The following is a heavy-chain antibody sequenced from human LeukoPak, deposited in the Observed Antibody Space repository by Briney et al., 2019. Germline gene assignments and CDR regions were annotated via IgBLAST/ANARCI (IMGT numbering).Heavy chain of an antibody. V-gene: IGHV4-4*07. J-gene: IGHJ2*01. D-gene: IGHD6-19*01. CDR2: IYTSGST. Sequence: SETLSLTCTVSGGSIRSYYWGWMRQPAGKGLEWIGRIYTSGSTNYNPSLKSRVSMSVDTSKNQVSLKLSSVTAADTAVYYCARDQSAAGYWYFDLWGRGTLVSVSS. CDR3: ARDQSAAGYWYFDL. CDR1: GGSIRSYY.